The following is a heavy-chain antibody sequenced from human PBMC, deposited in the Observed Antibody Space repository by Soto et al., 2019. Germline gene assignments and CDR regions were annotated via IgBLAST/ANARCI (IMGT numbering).Heavy chain of an antibody. Sequence: QVQLVQSGAEVKKPGSSVKVSCKASGGTFSSYAISWVRQAPGQGLEWMGGIIPIFGTANYAQKFQGRVTITADESTSTAYMELSSLRSGDTAVYYCARVGPMVRGVDKYGMDVWGQGTTVTVSS. CDR1: GGTFSSYA. D-gene: IGHD3-10*01. V-gene: IGHV1-69*12. J-gene: IGHJ6*02. CDR2: IIPIFGTA. CDR3: ARVGPMVRGVDKYGMDV.